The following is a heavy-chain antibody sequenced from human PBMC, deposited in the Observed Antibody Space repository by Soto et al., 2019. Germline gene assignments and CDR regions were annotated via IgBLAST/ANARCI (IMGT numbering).Heavy chain of an antibody. J-gene: IGHJ5*02. CDR1: GFRFSDYY. CDR2: ISKSGSII. D-gene: IGHD3-22*01. Sequence: GGSLRLSCAASGFRFSDYYMSWIRQPPGKGLEWVSYISKSGSIIHHADSVKGRFTISRDNAKNSLYLQMNSLRAEDTALYYCARDLSPYSDYYDESSSETWFDPWGQGTLVTVS. CDR3: ARDLSPYSDYYDESSSETWFDP. V-gene: IGHV3-11*01.